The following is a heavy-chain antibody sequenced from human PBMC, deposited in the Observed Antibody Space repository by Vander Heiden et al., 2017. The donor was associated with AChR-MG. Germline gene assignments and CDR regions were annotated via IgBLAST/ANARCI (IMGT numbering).Heavy chain of an antibody. V-gene: IGHV3-48*03. CDR1: GFTFSSYE. CDR2: ISSSGSTI. J-gene: IGHJ4*02. D-gene: IGHD6-19*01. Sequence: EVQLVESGGGLVQPGGSLRLSCAASGFTFSSYEMNWVRQAPGKGLEWVSYISSSGSTIYDADSVKGRFTISRDNAKNSLYLQMNSLRAEDTAVYYCARGWSSGFDYWGQGTLVTVSS. CDR3: ARGWSSGFDY.